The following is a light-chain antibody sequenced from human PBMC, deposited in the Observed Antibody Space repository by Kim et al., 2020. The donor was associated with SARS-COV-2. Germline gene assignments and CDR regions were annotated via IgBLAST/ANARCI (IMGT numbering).Light chain of an antibody. J-gene: IGLJ2*01. Sequence: LGQTVRVTCQGDSLRNYYASWYQHEPGQAPVLVIYGKNTRPSGIPDRFSGSRSGNTASLTITGAQAEDEADYYCNSRDSSGNHLVFGGGTQLTVL. CDR1: SLRNYY. CDR2: GKN. CDR3: NSRDSSGNHLV. V-gene: IGLV3-19*01.